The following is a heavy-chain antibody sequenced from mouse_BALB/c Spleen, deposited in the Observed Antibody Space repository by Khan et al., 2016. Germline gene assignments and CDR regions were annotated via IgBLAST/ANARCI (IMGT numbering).Heavy chain of an antibody. CDR3: ARYDAMDY. CDR2: INTYTGEP. CDR1: GYTFTNYG. V-gene: IGHV9-3-1*01. J-gene: IGHJ4*01. Sequence: QIQLVQSGPELKKPGETVKISCKASGYTFTNYGMNWVKQAPGKGLKWMGWINTYTGEPTYADDFKGRFAFSLETSASTAYLQINNLTNEDTATYFCARYDAMDYWGQGTSVTVSS.